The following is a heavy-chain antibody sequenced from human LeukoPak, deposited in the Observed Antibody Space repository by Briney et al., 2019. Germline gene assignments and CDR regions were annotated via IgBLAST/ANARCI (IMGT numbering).Heavy chain of an antibody. CDR2: ISSSSSYI. CDR3: AKDDAFKWFVDNY. J-gene: IGHJ4*02. Sequence: GGSLRLSCAASGFTFSSYSMNWVRQAPGKGLEWVSSISSSSSYIYYADSVKGRFTISRDNAKNSLYLQMNSLRAEDTAVYYCAKDDAFKWFVDNYWGQGTLVTVSS. CDR1: GFTFSSYS. V-gene: IGHV3-21*01. D-gene: IGHD3-10*01.